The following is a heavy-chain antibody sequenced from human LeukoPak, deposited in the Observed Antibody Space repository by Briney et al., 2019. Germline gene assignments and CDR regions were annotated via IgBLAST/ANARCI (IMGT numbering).Heavy chain of an antibody. CDR3: ARQAICGDNCYYRHLDL. D-gene: IGHD2-21*01. Sequence: GSLTLSCAASAFTFCSYTMKWLPQAPGQGLEGVTYTTSSGKTISYAVSLGVRFTISRDNAKNSLYLQLSSIRDEDTARYYCARQAICGDNCYYRHLDLWGQGPLVSVSS. V-gene: IGHV3-48*02. J-gene: IGHJ1*01. CDR1: AFTFCSYT. CDR2: TTSSGKTI.